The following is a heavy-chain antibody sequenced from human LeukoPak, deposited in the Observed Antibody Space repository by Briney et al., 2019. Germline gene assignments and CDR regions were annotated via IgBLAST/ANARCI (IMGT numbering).Heavy chain of an antibody. V-gene: IGHV3-23*01. J-gene: IGHJ3*02. CDR3: VNWYYDILTGYYRDGGNAFDI. Sequence: GGSLRLSCAASGFTFSSYAMSWVRQAPGKGLEWVSAISGSGGSTYYADSVKGRFTISRDNSKNTLYLQMNSLRAEDTAVYYCVNWYYDILTGYYRDGGNAFDIWGQGTMVTVSS. CDR2: ISGSGGST. D-gene: IGHD3-9*01. CDR1: GFTFSSYA.